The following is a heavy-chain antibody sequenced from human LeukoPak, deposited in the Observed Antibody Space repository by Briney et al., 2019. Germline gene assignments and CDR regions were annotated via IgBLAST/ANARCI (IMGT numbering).Heavy chain of an antibody. J-gene: IGHJ4*02. CDR1: GYTFTSYA. V-gene: IGHV1-3*01. D-gene: IGHD2-2*01. Sequence: ASVKVSCKSSGYTFTSYAMHWVRQAPGQRLEWMGWITACNGKTKYSQKFPGRVTITRDTSASTAYMELRSLRSDATGVYYCARDGADVVVGPAAQAYFDYWGQGTLVTVSS. CDR2: ITACNGKT. CDR3: ARDGADVVVGPAAQAYFDY.